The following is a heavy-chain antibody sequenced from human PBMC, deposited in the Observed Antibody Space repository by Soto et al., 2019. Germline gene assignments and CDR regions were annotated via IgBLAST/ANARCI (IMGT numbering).Heavy chain of an antibody. J-gene: IGHJ6*03. D-gene: IGHD2-15*01. V-gene: IGHV1-8*01. Sequence: GASVKVSCKASGDTFTSYDINWVRQATGQGLEWMGWMNPNSGNTGYAQKFQGRVTMTRNTSISTAYMELSSLRSEDTAVYYCASLVGYCSGGSCYYYMDVWGKGTTVIVSS. CDR2: MNPNSGNT. CDR1: GDTFTSYD. CDR3: ASLVGYCSGGSCYYYMDV.